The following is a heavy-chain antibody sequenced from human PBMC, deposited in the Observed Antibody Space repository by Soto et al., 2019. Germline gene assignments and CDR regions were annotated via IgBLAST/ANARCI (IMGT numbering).Heavy chain of an antibody. CDR1: GFTFSSYA. CDR3: AKDGRITMIVVVTPGFDP. V-gene: IGHV3-23*01. D-gene: IGHD3-22*01. CDR2: ISGSGGST. Sequence: PGGSLRLSCAASGFTFSSYAMSWVRQAPGKGLEWVSAISGSGGSTYYADSVKGRFTISRDNSKNTLYLQMNSLRAEDTAVYYCAKDGRITMIVVVTPGFDPWGQGTLVTVSS. J-gene: IGHJ5*02.